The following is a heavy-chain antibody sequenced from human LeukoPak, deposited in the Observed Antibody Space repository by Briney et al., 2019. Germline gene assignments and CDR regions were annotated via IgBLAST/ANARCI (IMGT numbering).Heavy chain of an antibody. J-gene: IGHJ5*02. CDR3: ARAQVITFGGVIVDNNWFDP. D-gene: IGHD3-16*02. CDR2: ITPIFGTA. Sequence: SVKVSCKASGGAFSSYAISWVRQAPGQGLEWMGGITPIFGTANYAQKFQGRVTITTDESTSTAYMELSSLRSEDTAVDYCARAQVITFGGVIVDNNWFDPWGQGTLVTVSS. CDR1: GGAFSSYA. V-gene: IGHV1-69*05.